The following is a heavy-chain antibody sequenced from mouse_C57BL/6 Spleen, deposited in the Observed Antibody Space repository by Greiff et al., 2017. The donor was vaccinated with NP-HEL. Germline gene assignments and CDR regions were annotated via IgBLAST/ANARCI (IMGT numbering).Heavy chain of an antibody. CDR1: GYAFSSYW. CDR2: IYPGDGDT. Sequence: VQLQQSGAELVKPGASVKISCKASGYAFSSYWMNWVKQRPGKGLEWIGQIYPGDGDTNYNGKFKGKATLTADESASTADMQLSSLTSEDSAVYFCAREGDEVYLDVWGTGTTVNVSS. J-gene: IGHJ1*03. D-gene: IGHD3-3*01. CDR3: AREGDEVYLDV. V-gene: IGHV1-80*01.